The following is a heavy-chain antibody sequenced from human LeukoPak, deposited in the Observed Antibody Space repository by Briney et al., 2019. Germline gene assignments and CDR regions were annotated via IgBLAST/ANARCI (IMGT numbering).Heavy chain of an antibody. CDR1: GGSISSYY. V-gene: IGHV4-4*07. CDR3: ARDDSYGYYYYYYMDV. D-gene: IGHD5-18*01. J-gene: IGHJ6*03. CDR2: IYTSGST. Sequence: PSETLSLTCTVSGGSISSYYWSWIRQPAGKGLEWIGRIYTSGSTNYNPSLKSRVTMSVDTSKNQFSLKLSSVTAADTAVYHCARDDSYGYYYYYYMDVWGKGTTVIVSS.